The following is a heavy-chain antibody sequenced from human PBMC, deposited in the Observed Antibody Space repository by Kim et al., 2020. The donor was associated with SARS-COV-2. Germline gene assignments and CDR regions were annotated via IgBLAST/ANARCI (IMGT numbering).Heavy chain of an antibody. CDR3: ARRVVVITKEGFDY. CDR2: IYYSGST. Sequence: SETLSLTCTVSGGSISSSSYYWGWIRQPPGKGLEWIGSIYYSGSTYYNPSLKSRVTISVDTSKNQFSLKLSSVTAADTAVYYCARRVVVITKEGFDYWGQGTLVTVSS. V-gene: IGHV4-39*01. D-gene: IGHD3-22*01. J-gene: IGHJ4*02. CDR1: GGSISSSSYY.